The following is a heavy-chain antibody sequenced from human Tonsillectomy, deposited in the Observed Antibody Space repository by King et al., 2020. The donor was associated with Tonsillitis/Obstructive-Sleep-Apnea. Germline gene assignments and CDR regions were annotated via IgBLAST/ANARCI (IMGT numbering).Heavy chain of an antibody. CDR2: IGGSGSTI. D-gene: IGHD7-27*01. CDR3: ARQGHWGEVDY. V-gene: IGHV3-48*02. J-gene: IGHJ4*02. CDR1: GFTFSSYS. Sequence: VQLVESGGGLVQPGGSLRLSCAASGFTFSSYSMNWVRQAPGKGLEGISYIGGSGSTIHDANSVKGRLTISRDNAKNSRYLQMNSRRDEDTAVYYCARQGHWGEVDYWGQGTLVTVSS.